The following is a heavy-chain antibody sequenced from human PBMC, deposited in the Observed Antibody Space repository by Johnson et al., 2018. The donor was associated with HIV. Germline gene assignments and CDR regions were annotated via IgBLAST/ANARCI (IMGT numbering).Heavy chain of an antibody. Sequence: QVQLVESGGGLVKPGGSLRLSCVVSGFTFRDYYMSWIRQAPGKGLEWVSYISSSGTTIYYADSVKGRFTISRDNAKNTLYLQMNSLRAEDTAVYYCARGTPYGGNSWDFDIWGQGTMVTVSS. J-gene: IGHJ3*02. V-gene: IGHV3-11*04. CDR1: GFTFRDYY. CDR3: ARGTPYGGNSWDFDI. D-gene: IGHD4-23*01. CDR2: ISSSGTTI.